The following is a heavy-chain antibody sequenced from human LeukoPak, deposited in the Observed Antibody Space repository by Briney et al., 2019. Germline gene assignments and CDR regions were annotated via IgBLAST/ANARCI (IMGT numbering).Heavy chain of an antibody. J-gene: IGHJ4*02. Sequence: GAAVKVSCKASGYSFTNYYLHWVRQAPVQGLEWMGIINPSGGSTTYAQKFQGRVTLTRDTSTSTVYMDLSSLRSEDTAVYYCAKERKYCSGGSCYDIDYWGQGTLVTVSS. V-gene: IGHV1-46*01. CDR1: GYSFTNYY. CDR2: INPSGGST. D-gene: IGHD2-15*01. CDR3: AKERKYCSGGSCYDIDY.